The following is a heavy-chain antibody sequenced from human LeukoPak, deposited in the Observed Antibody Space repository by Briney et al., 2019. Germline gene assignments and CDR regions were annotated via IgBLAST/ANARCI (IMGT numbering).Heavy chain of an antibody. D-gene: IGHD2-15*01. CDR2: INPNSGGT. V-gene: IGHV1-2*06. CDR3: ARLYCSGGSCYSDY. CDR1: GYTFTGYY. Sequence: EASVKVSCKASGYTFTGYYMHWVRQAPGQGLEWMGRINPNSGGTNYAQKFQGRVTMTRDTSISTAYMELSRLRSEDTAVYYCARLYCSGGSCYSDYWGQGTLVTVSS. J-gene: IGHJ4*02.